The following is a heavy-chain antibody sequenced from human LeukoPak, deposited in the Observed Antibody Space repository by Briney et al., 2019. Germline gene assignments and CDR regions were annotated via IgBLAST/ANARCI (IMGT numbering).Heavy chain of an antibody. CDR3: AKQGRYYDSKPFDY. CDR1: GFTFSSYG. Sequence: PGGSLRLSCAASGFTFSSYGMSWVRQAPGKGLEWVSAISGSGGSTYYADSVKGRFTISRDNSKNTLYLQMNSLRAEDTAVCYCAKQGRYYDSKPFDYWGQGTLVTVSS. CDR2: ISGSGGST. D-gene: IGHD3-22*01. V-gene: IGHV3-23*01. J-gene: IGHJ4*02.